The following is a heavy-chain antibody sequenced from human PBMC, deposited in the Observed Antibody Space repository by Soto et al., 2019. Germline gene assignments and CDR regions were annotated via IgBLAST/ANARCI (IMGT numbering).Heavy chain of an antibody. J-gene: IGHJ3*01. D-gene: IGHD3-3*01. CDR2: ISGSGGST. CDR3: AKDSGLPDFGIVMHAFDV. V-gene: IGHV3-23*01. CDR1: GYSISSGYY. Sequence: PSETLSLTCAVPGYSISSGYYWGWLRQPPGKGLEWVSAISGSGGSTYYADSVKGRFTISRDNSKNTLYLQMNSLRAEDTALYYCAKDSGLPDFGIVMHAFDVWGQGTMVTVSS.